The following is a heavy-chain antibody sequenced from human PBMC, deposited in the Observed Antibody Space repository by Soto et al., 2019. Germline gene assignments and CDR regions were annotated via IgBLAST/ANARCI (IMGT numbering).Heavy chain of an antibody. Sequence: HPRGSLRLSCAASGFTFSSYAMTWIRQAPGKGLEWVSDISGSGVSTHYADSVKGRFTISRDNSKNTLYLQMNSLRAEDTAVYYCAKDVYGSGSYRFDFWGQGTLVTVSS. CDR1: GFTFSSYA. D-gene: IGHD3-10*01. J-gene: IGHJ4*02. CDR3: AKDVYGSGSYRFDF. V-gene: IGHV3-23*01. CDR2: ISGSGVST.